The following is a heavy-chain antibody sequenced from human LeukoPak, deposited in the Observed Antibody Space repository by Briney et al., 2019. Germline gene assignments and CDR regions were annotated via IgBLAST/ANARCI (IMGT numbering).Heavy chain of an antibody. CDR1: GYTFTSYD. CDR3: ARVSKLLWFGELSHMDV. V-gene: IGHV1-8*01. CDR2: MNPNSGNT. J-gene: IGHJ6*03. Sequence: ASVKVSCKASGYTFTSYDINWARQATGQGLEWMGWMNPNSGNTGYAQKFQGRVTMTRNTSISTVYMELSSLRSEDTAVYYCARVSKLLWFGELSHMDVWGKGTTVTISS. D-gene: IGHD3-10*01.